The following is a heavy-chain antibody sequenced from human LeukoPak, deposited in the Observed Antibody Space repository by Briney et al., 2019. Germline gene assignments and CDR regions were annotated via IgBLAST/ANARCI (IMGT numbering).Heavy chain of an antibody. CDR2: IWYDGSNK. Sequence: GGSLRLSCAASGFIFSNYWMSWVRQAPGKGLEWVSLIWYDGSNKYYADSVKGRFTISRDNSKNTLYLQMNSLRAEDTAVYYCARDWGKGDYWGQGTLVTVSS. CDR3: ARDWGKGDY. V-gene: IGHV3-33*08. J-gene: IGHJ4*02. D-gene: IGHD3-16*01. CDR1: GFIFSNYW.